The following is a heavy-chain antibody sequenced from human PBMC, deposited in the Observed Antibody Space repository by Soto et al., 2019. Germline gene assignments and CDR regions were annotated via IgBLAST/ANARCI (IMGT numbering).Heavy chain of an antibody. CDR2: ISGSGGST. V-gene: IGHV3-23*01. D-gene: IGHD3-22*01. CDR1: GFTFSSYA. J-gene: IGHJ5*02. Sequence: GGSLRLSCAASGFTFSSYAMSWVRQAPGEGLEWVSAISGSGGSTYYADSVKGRFTISRDNSKNTLYLQMNSLRAEDTAVYYCAKDLDYYDSSGYYSNWFDPWGQGTLVTVSS. CDR3: AKDLDYYDSSGYYSNWFDP.